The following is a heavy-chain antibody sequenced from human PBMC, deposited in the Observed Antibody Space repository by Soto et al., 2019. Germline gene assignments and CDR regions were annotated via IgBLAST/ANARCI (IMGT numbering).Heavy chain of an antibody. J-gene: IGHJ5*02. CDR2: IYDSGST. Sequence: QVQLQQSGPGLVKPSQTLSLTCTVSGGSISSGGYYWSWLRQHPGKGLEWIGYIYDSGSTYYNPSRESRVTISVDAYKDQCSLNLSSVTAADTAVDHGAGWLSTERFDPWDQGTVVTVSS. CDR3: AGWLSTERFDP. D-gene: IGHD2-2*01. V-gene: IGHV4-31*03. CDR1: GGSISSGGYY.